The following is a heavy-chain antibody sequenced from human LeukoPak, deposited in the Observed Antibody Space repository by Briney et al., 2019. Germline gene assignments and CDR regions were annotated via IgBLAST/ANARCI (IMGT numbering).Heavy chain of an antibody. CDR3: ARDRGVVVPAAIFGTVGNHFDY. Sequence: GASVKVSCKASGYTFTSYYMHWVRQAPGQGLEWMGIINPSGGSTSYAQKFQGRVTMTRDMSTSTVYMELSSLRSEDTAVYYCARDRGVVVPAAIFGTVGNHFDYWGQGTLVTVSS. CDR2: INPSGGST. J-gene: IGHJ4*02. V-gene: IGHV1-46*01. D-gene: IGHD2-2*02. CDR1: GYTFTSYY.